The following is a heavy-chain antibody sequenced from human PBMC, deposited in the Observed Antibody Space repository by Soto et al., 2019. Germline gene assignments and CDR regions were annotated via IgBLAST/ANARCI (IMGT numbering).Heavy chain of an antibody. D-gene: IGHD2-21*02. J-gene: IGHJ6*02. V-gene: IGHV2-5*02. CDR3: ALSRCGGDCLRSYSSDDYYGMDG. CDR1: GFSLSTGGVG. CDR2: IYWDDDK. Sequence: QITLKESGPTLVKPTQTLTLTCTFSGFSLSTGGVGVGWIRQPPGKALEWLALIYWDDDKRYSPSLKSRLTVTTYTSKNQVVLTMTNIDPVDTATNSCALSRCGGDCLRSYSSDDYYGMDGWGQVTTVTVAS.